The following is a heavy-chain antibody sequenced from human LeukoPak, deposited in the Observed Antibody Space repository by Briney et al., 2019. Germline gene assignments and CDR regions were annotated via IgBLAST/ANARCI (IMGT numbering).Heavy chain of an antibody. D-gene: IGHD3-16*01. Sequence: SETLSLTCTVSGGSISGYYWTWIRQPPGEALEYIGCIYYTGTTNYNPSLNSRVTISVDTSKNQFALKLSSVTAADTAVYYCARVVGGVGLDFWGQGTLVTVSS. CDR1: GGSISGYY. V-gene: IGHV4-59*01. CDR2: IYYTGTT. J-gene: IGHJ4*02. CDR3: ARVVGGVGLDF.